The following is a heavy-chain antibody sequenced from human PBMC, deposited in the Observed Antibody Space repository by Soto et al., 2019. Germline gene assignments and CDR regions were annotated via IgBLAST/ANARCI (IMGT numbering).Heavy chain of an antibody. V-gene: IGHV1-2*04. CDR2: INPKSGGT. J-gene: IGHJ6*02. D-gene: IGHD2-8*01. CDR3: ARGDSTDCSNGVCSFFYNHDMDV. Sequence: GASVRVSCKASGYSFTDYHIHWVRQAPGQGLEWLGRINPKSGGTSTAQKFQGWVTMTTDTSISTASMELTRLTSDDTAIYYCARGDSTDCSNGVCSFFYNHDMDVWGQGTTVTVSS. CDR1: GYSFTDYH.